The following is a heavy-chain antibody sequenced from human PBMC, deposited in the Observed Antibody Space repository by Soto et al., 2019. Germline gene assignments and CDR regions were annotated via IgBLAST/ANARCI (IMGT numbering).Heavy chain of an antibody. CDR2: VYYSGTT. CDR3: ARAETSGIHYFDY. CDR1: SDSVNSYY. Sequence: ETLRVTCTVTSDSVNSYYWSCMRQPPGKGLECMGYVYYSGTTSYNPSLKSRVTISVDTSKNQISLRLKSVTAADTAVYYCARAETSGIHYFDYWGQGSLVTVS. V-gene: IGHV4-59*02. D-gene: IGHD6-13*01. J-gene: IGHJ4*02.